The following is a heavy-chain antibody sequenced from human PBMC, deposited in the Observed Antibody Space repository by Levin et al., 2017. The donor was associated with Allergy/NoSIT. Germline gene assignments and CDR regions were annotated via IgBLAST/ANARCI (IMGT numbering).Heavy chain of an antibody. Sequence: GESLKISCAASGFTFSSYGMHWVRQAPGKGLEWVAVIWYDGSDKYYADSVKGRFTISRDNSKNTLYLQMNSLRAEDTAVYYCASGSYYGPFDYWGQGTLVTVSS. J-gene: IGHJ4*02. D-gene: IGHD1-26*01. V-gene: IGHV3-33*01. CDR3: ASGSYYGPFDY. CDR2: IWYDGSDK. CDR1: GFTFSSYG.